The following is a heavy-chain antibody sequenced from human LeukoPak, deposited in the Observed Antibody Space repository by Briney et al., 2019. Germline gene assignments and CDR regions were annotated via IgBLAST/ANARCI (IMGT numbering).Heavy chain of an antibody. CDR3: ARDFFGTRNFDY. D-gene: IGHD1/OR15-1a*01. CDR1: GFTVSSNY. V-gene: IGHV3-53*01. J-gene: IGHJ4*02. Sequence: GGSLRLSCAASGFTVSSNYMSWVRQAPGKGLEWVSVIYSGGSTYYADSVKGRFTISRDNSKNTLYLQMNSLRAEDTAVYYCARDFFGTRNFDYWGQGTLVTVSS. CDR2: IYSGGST.